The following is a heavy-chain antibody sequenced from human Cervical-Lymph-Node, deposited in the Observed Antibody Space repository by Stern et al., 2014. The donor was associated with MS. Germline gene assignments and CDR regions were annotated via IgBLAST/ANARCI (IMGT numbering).Heavy chain of an antibody. CDR1: GDSISSYY. D-gene: IGHD1-26*01. CDR2: IYYSGRT. Sequence: QVQLQESGPGLVKPSETLSLTCSVSGDSISSYYWSWIRQPPGKGLEWIGYIYYSGRTNYNPSLKSRVTISVDTSKNQFSLKLSSVTAADTAVYYCARDFIVGSTISHGSYYYYGMDVWGQGTTVTVSS. V-gene: IGHV4-59*01. CDR3: ARDFIVGSTISHGSYYYYGMDV. J-gene: IGHJ6*02.